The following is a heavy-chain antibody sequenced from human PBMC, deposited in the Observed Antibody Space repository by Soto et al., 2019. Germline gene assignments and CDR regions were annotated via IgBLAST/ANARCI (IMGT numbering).Heavy chain of an antibody. D-gene: IGHD4-17*01. CDR1: GFTVSSYA. Sequence: EVQLLESGGGLVQPGGSLRLSCAASGFTVSSYAMSWVRQAPGKGLEWVSAISGSGSTYSADSVKGRFTISRYSSKNTVYLEMNSLRAEDTAVYYCANALRFTVTTGYDMDVWGRGTSFTVSS. V-gene: IGHV3-23*01. CDR3: ANALRFTVTTGYDMDV. CDR2: ISGSGST. J-gene: IGHJ6*03.